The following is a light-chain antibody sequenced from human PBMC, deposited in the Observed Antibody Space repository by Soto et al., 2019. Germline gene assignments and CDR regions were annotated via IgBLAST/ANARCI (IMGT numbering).Light chain of an antibody. CDR2: HFT. J-gene: IGLJ1*01. CDR3: CSITTSHTYV. CDR1: SSDIGHYDY. Sequence: QSGLAQPASVSGSPGQSITISCTGTSSDIGHYDYVSWYQQHPGKAPKLMIYHFTYRPSGVSNRYSGSKSSNSASLTISGLQADDEADYYCCSITTSHTYVFGSGTKVT. V-gene: IGLV2-14*03.